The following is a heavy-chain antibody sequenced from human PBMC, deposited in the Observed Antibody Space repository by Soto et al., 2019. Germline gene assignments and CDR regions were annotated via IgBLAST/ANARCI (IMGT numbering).Heavy chain of an antibody. V-gene: IGHV1-2*04. CDR2: INTNSGDT. CDR3: ARWVGASNWFDP. CDR1: GYTFTGYH. J-gene: IGHJ5*02. D-gene: IGHD1-26*01. Sequence: ASVKVSCKASGYTFTGYHIHWVRQAPGQGLEWMGWINTNSGDTNYAQKFQGWVTMTRDTSINTAYMQLNRLTSDDTAVYYCARWVGASNWFDPWGQGTRVTVSS.